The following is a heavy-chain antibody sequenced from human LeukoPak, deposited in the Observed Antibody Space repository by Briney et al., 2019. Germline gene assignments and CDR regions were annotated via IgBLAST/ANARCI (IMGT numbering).Heavy chain of an antibody. D-gene: IGHD6-13*01. CDR3: AKDPQTTYSSSWYEGYFDY. CDR1: GFTVSSNY. CDR2: IYSGGST. V-gene: IGHV3-53*01. Sequence: GGSLRLSCAASGFTVSSNYMSWVRQAPGKGLEWVSIIYSGGSTFYADSVNGRFTISRDNSKNTLYLQMNSLRAEDTAVYYCAKDPQTTYSSSWYEGYFDYWGQGTLVTVSS. J-gene: IGHJ4*02.